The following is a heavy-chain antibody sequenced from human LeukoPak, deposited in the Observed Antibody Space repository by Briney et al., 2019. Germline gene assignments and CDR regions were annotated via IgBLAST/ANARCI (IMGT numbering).Heavy chain of an antibody. Sequence: GESLKISCKGSGYNFTNYGIGWVRQMPGKGLEWMGIIYPADSYTRYSPSFRGQVTISADKSISTAFLQWSSLKASDTAMYYCARGYCSTTRCYYFDLWGQGTLVTVSS. J-gene: IGHJ4*02. CDR3: ARGYCSTTRCYYFDL. D-gene: IGHD2-2*01. CDR2: IYPADSYT. CDR1: GYNFTNYG. V-gene: IGHV5-51*01.